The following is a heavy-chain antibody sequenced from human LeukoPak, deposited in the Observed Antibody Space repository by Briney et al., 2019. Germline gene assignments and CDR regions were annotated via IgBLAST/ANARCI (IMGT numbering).Heavy chain of an antibody. CDR1: GYTFSIYN. CDR3: ARGPGYSSSWYPPAEYFQH. J-gene: IGHJ1*01. CDR2: INPSGGT. Sequence: ASVKVSCKASGYTFSIYNMHWVRQAPGQGLEWMGIINPSGGTSYAQKLQGRITMTRDTSTVYMELSSLRSEDTAVYYCARGPGYSSSWYPPAEYFQHWGQGTLVTVSS. D-gene: IGHD6-13*01. V-gene: IGHV1-46*01.